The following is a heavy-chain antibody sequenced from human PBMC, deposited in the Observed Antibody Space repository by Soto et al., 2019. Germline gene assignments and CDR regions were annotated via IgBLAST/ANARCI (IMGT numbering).Heavy chain of an antibody. CDR3: ARGRGAAVAGILYYYYGMDV. Sequence: PSETLSLTCAVSGYSISLGYYWSWIRQPPGKGLEWIGEINHSGSTNYNPSLKSRVTISVDTSKNQFSLKLSSVTAADTAVYYCARGRGAAVAGILYYYYGMDVWGQGTTVTVSS. CDR1: GYSISLGYY. CDR2: INHSGST. D-gene: IGHD6-19*01. J-gene: IGHJ6*02. V-gene: IGHV4-34*01.